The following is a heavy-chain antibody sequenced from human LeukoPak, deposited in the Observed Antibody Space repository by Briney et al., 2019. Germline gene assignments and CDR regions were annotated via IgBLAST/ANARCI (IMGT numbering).Heavy chain of an antibody. D-gene: IGHD3-3*01. J-gene: IGHJ4*02. CDR3: ARDFTRYDFWSGEFASY. V-gene: IGHV3-21*01. CDR2: ISSSSSYI. CDR1: GFTFSSYS. Sequence: KPGGSLRLSCAASGFTFSSYSMNWVRQAPGKGLEWVSSISSSSSYIYYADSVKGRFTISRDNARNSLYLQMNSLRGEDTAVYSCARDFTRYDFWSGEFASYWGQGTLVTVSS.